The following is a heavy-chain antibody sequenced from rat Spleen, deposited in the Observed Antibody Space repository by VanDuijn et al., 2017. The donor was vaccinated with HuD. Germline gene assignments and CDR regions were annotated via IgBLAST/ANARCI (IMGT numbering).Heavy chain of an antibody. Sequence: EVQLVESGGGLVQPGRSLKLSCVASGFTFNYYWMTWIRQAPGKGLEWVATITHIGGDTYYPDSVKGRFTISRDNAKSTLYLQMDSLRSEDTATYYCTTGDYGYTRLFAYWGQGTLVTVSS. D-gene: IGHD1-9*01. CDR2: ITHIGGDT. CDR1: GFTFNYYW. J-gene: IGHJ3*01. CDR3: TTGDYGYTRLFAY. V-gene: IGHV5-31*01.